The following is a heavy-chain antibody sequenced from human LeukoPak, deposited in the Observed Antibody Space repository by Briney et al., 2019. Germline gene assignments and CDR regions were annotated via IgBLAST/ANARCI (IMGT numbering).Heavy chain of an antibody. Sequence: GGSLRLSCAASGFTFSSYAMSWVRQAPGKGLEWVSAISGSGGSTYYADSVKGRFTISRDNPKNTLYLQMNSLRAEDTAVYYCAKSRGSSSWYAGDYWGQGTLVTVSS. CDR1: GFTFSSYA. CDR3: AKSRGSSSWYAGDY. V-gene: IGHV3-23*01. D-gene: IGHD6-13*01. CDR2: ISGSGGST. J-gene: IGHJ4*02.